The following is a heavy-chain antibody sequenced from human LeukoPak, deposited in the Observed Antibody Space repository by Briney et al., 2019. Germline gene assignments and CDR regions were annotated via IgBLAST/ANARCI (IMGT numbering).Heavy chain of an antibody. D-gene: IGHD5-12*01. V-gene: IGHV3-7*03. Sequence: GGSLRLSCAASGFTFSSYAMHWVRQAPGKGLEWVANIKQDGSEKYHVDSVKGRFTISRDNAKNSLYLQMNSLRAEDTAVYYCARDRRYSSANWFDPWGQGTLVTVSS. J-gene: IGHJ5*02. CDR1: GFTFSSYA. CDR3: ARDRRYSSANWFDP. CDR2: IKQDGSEK.